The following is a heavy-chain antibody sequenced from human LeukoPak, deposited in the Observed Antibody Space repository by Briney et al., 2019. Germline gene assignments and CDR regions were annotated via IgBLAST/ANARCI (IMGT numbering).Heavy chain of an antibody. Sequence: GGSLRLSCAASGFTFNNAWMNWVRLAPGKGLEWVGRIRSKTDYGTTDYAAPVKGRFTVSRDDSKNTLYLQLNSLKTEDTAMYYCTTDDPINRSWGQGTLVTVSS. J-gene: IGHJ4*02. CDR3: TTDDPINRS. CDR1: GFTFNNAW. V-gene: IGHV3-15*01. CDR2: IRSKTDYGTT.